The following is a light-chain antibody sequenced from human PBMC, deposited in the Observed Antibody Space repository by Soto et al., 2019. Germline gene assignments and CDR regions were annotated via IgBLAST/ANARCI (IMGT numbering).Light chain of an antibody. V-gene: IGKV1-39*01. CDR3: QQYNSYL. Sequence: DIQMTQSPSSLSASVGDRVTITCRASQTISTYLNWYQQKPGKAPKVLIYAASNLQSGVPSRFSGSGSGTDFTLTISSLQPEDFATYYCQQYNSYLFGGGTRVEIK. CDR2: AAS. J-gene: IGKJ4*01. CDR1: QTISTY.